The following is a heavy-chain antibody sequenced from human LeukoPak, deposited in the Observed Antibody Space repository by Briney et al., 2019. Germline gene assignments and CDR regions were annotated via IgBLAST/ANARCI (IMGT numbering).Heavy chain of an antibody. Sequence: SGTLSLTCAVSGGSISSSNWWSWVRQPPGKGLEWIGEIYHSGSTNYNPSLKSRVTISVDKSKNQFSLKLSSVTAADTAVYYCARAERSSWYRCFDYWGQGTLVTVSS. CDR1: GGSISSSNW. CDR2: IYHSGST. D-gene: IGHD6-13*01. V-gene: IGHV4-4*02. J-gene: IGHJ4*02. CDR3: ARAERSSWYRCFDY.